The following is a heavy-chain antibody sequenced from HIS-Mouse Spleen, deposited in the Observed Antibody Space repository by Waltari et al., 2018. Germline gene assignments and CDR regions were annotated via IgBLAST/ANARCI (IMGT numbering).Heavy chain of an antibody. CDR2: IDWDDDK. CDR3: ARIAEGYTSGWYAFDY. Sequence: TCSGFSLSTSGMCVSWIRQPPGKALEWRARIDWDDDKYYSTSLKTRLTISRDTSKNQVVLTMTNMDPLDTATYYCARIAEGYTSGWYAFDYWGQGTLVTVSS. D-gene: IGHD6-19*01. V-gene: IGHV2-70*11. CDR1: GFSLSTSGMC. J-gene: IGHJ4*02.